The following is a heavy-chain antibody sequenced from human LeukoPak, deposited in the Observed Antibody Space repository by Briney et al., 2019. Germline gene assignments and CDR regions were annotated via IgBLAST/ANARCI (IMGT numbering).Heavy chain of an antibody. J-gene: IGHJ2*01. CDR3: ARDLANDWYFDL. V-gene: IGHV3-48*04. CDR1: GFTFSSYS. CDR2: ISRSGSTI. D-gene: IGHD4/OR15-4a*01. Sequence: GGSLRLSCAASGFTFSSYSMSWIRQAPGKGLEWVSYISRSGSTIYYADSVKGRFIISRDNAKNSLYLQMNSLRAEDTAVYFCARDLANDWYFDLWGRGTLVTVSS.